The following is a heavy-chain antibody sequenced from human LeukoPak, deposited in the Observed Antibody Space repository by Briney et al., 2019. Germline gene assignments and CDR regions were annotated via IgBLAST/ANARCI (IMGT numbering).Heavy chain of an antibody. J-gene: IGHJ6*03. CDR2: IYYSGST. CDR3: AREHCSGGSCYSIYYYYCMDV. Sequence: ASETLSLTCTVSGYSISSGYYWGWIRQPPGKGLEWIGSIYYSGSTYYNPSLKSRVTISVDTSKNQFSLKLSSVTAADTAVYYCAREHCSGGSCYSIYYYYCMDVWGKGTTVTVSS. D-gene: IGHD2-15*01. CDR1: GYSISSGYY. V-gene: IGHV4-38-2*02.